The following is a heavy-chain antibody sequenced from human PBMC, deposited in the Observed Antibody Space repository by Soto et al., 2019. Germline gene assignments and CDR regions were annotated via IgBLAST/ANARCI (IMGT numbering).Heavy chain of an antibody. J-gene: IGHJ4*02. CDR1: GYTFTSYA. Sequence: ASVKVSCKASGYTFTSYAMHWVRQAPGQRLEWMGWINAGNGNTKYSQKFQGRVTITRDTSASTAYMELSSLRSEDTAVYYWARGPSAYYRYFDYWGQGTLVTVS. CDR2: INAGNGNT. V-gene: IGHV1-3*01. D-gene: IGHD3-10*01. CDR3: ARGPSAYYRYFDY.